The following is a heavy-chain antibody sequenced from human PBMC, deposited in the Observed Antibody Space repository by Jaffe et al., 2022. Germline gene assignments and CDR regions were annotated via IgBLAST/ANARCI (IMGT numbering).Heavy chain of an antibody. V-gene: IGHV1-3*01. D-gene: IGHD3-9*01. Sequence: QVQLVQSGAEVKKPGASVKVSCKASGYTFTSYAMHWVRQAPGQRLEWMGWINAGNGNTKYSQKFQGRVTITRDTSASTAYMELSSLRSEDTAVYYCARVNMGYDILTGYSNWFDPWGQGTLVTVSS. J-gene: IGHJ5*02. CDR2: INAGNGNT. CDR1: GYTFTSYA. CDR3: ARVNMGYDILTGYSNWFDP.